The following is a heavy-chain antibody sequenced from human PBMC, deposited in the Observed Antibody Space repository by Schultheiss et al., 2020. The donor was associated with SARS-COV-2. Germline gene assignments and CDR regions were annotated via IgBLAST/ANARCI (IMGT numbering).Heavy chain of an antibody. CDR1: GFTFSNAW. D-gene: IGHD3-16*02. CDR2: INSDGSST. Sequence: GGSLRLSCAASGFTFSNAWMSWVRQAPGKGLEWVSRINSDGSSTSYADSVKGRFTISRDNSKNTLYLQMNSLRAEDTAVYYCAKGTMITFGGVIDPIGYWGQGTLVTVSS. V-gene: IGHV3-74*01. J-gene: IGHJ4*02. CDR3: AKGTMITFGGVIDPIGY.